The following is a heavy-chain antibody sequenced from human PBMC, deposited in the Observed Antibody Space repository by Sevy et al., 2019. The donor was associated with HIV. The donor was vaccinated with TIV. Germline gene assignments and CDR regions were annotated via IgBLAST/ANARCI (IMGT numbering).Heavy chain of an antibody. Sequence: GGSLRLSCTPAGFTFGDYAMSWFRQAPGKGLEWVGFIRSKAYGGTTEYAASVKGRFTISRDDSKSIAYLQMNSLKTEYSAVYYCTREVGGATDYWGRGTLVTVSS. D-gene: IGHD2-21*01. CDR2: IRSKAYGGTT. V-gene: IGHV3-49*03. CDR1: GFTFGDYA. CDR3: TREVGGATDY. J-gene: IGHJ4*02.